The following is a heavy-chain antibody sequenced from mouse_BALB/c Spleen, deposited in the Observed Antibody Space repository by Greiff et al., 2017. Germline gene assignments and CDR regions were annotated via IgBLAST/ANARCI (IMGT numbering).Heavy chain of an antibody. CDR3: ARGGTYYDYDGRYPPYAMDY. D-gene: IGHD2-4*01. J-gene: IGHJ4*01. V-gene: IGHV1-14*01. Sequence: EVQLQQSGPELVKPGASVTMSCKASGYTFTSYVMHWVKQKPGQGLEWIGYINPYNDGTKYNEKFKGKDTLTSDKSSSTAYMELSSLTSEDSAVYYCARGGTYYDYDGRYPPYAMDYWGQGTSVTVSS. CDR1: GYTFTSYV. CDR2: INPYNDGT.